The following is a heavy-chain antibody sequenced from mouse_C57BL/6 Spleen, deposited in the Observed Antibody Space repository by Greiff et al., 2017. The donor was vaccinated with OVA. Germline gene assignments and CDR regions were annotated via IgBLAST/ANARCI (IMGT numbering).Heavy chain of an antibody. J-gene: IGHJ1*03. Sequence: EVQVVESGGGLVKPGGSLKLSCAASGFTFSSYAMSWVRQTPEKRLEWVATISDGGSYTYYPDNVKGRFTISRDNAKNNLYLQMSHLKSEDTAMYYCARDVNDYGSSPWYFDVWGTGTTVTVSS. CDR3: ARDVNDYGSSPWYFDV. CDR1: GFTFSSYA. D-gene: IGHD1-1*01. CDR2: ISDGGSYT. V-gene: IGHV5-4*01.